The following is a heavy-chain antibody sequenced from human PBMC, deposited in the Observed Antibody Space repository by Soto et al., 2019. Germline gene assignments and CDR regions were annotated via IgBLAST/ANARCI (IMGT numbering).Heavy chain of an antibody. Sequence: GGSLRLSCAASGFTFSSYAMSWVRQAPGKGLEWVSVISAGGDFTSYVDSVKGRFIISRDTSKNSLYLQMNSLRGDDTAVYYCAKVAMYNYWYFDLWGRGTLVTVSS. CDR1: GFTFSSYA. D-gene: IGHD1-20*01. J-gene: IGHJ2*01. CDR2: ISAGGDFT. CDR3: AKVAMYNYWYFDL. V-gene: IGHV3-23*01.